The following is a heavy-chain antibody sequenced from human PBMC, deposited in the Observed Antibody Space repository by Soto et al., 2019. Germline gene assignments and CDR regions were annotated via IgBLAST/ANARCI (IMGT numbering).Heavy chain of an antibody. CDR3: ARGRIVVVPAAIQHYYYGRDV. Sequence: QVQLQESGPGLVKPSQTLSLTCTVSGGSISSGGYYWSWIRQHPGKGLEWIGYIYYSGSTYYNPTLKSRITISVDTSKNQFSLKLSSVTAADTAVYYWARGRIVVVPAAIQHYYYGRDVWGQGTTVTVSS. V-gene: IGHV4-31*03. J-gene: IGHJ6*02. CDR2: IYYSGST. CDR1: GGSISSGGYY. D-gene: IGHD2-2*01.